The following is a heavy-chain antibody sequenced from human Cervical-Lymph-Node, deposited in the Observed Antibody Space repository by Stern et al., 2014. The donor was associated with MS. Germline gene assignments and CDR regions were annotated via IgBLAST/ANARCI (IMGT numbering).Heavy chain of an antibody. Sequence: QVQLVQSGAEVKKPGSSVKVSCKASGGTFSSYAISWVRQAPGQGLEWMGGIIPIFGTANYAQKFPGRVTITADESTSTAYMELSSLRSEDTAVYYCARWGKEMATIGGGDYWGQGTLVTVSS. CDR1: GGTFSSYA. V-gene: IGHV1-69*01. J-gene: IGHJ4*02. CDR3: ARWGKEMATIGGGDY. CDR2: IIPIFGTA. D-gene: IGHD5-24*01.